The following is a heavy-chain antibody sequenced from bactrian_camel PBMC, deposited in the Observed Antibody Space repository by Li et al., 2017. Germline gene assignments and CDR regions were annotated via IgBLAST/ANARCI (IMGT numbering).Heavy chain of an antibody. J-gene: IGHJ4*01. Sequence: VQLVESGGGSVQPGGSLKLSCAVSGSTTGSHCIGWFRQAPGKEREGIAAIRRDGGETWYADSVLGRFTLSQDSDNNTVSLQMNSLKPEDTAMYYCAARTHGGAWGGPLGEKSYVHWGQGTQVTVS. V-gene: IGHV3S40*01. CDR2: IRRDGGET. CDR3: AARTHGGAWGGPLGEKSYVH. CDR1: GSTTGSHC. D-gene: IGHD1*01.